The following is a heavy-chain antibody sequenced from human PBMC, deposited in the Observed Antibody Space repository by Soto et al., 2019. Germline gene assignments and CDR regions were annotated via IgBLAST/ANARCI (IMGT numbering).Heavy chain of an antibody. V-gene: IGHV1-69*02. CDR2: IIPIFGIA. Sequence: SVKVSCKASGGTFSRYSITWVRQAPGHGLEWIGRIIPIFGIASYAQKFQGRVTITADESTSTAYMEPSSLRSEDTAVYYCARSVVELPTVSFDYWGQGTLVTVSS. J-gene: IGHJ4*02. D-gene: IGHD4-4*01. CDR3: ARSVVELPTVSFDY. CDR1: GGTFSRYS.